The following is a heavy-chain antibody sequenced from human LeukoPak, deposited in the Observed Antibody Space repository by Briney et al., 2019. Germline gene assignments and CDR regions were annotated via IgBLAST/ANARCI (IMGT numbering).Heavy chain of an antibody. CDR3: AKVVTPDAFDI. D-gene: IGHD2-21*02. CDR2: IYSGSST. Sequence: GGSLRLSCAASGFTVRSNYMSWVRQAPGKGLEWVSVIYSGSSTYYADSVKGRFTISRDNSKNTLYLQMNSLRAEDTAVYYCAKVVTPDAFDIWGQGTMVTVSS. J-gene: IGHJ3*02. V-gene: IGHV3-53*01. CDR1: GFTVRSNY.